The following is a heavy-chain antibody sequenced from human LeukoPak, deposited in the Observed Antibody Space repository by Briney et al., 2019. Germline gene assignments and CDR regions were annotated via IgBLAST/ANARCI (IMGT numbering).Heavy chain of an antibody. J-gene: IGHJ5*02. V-gene: IGHV4-34*01. CDR3: ARGLPIAAAGSNWFDP. CDR2: INHSGST. CDR1: GGSFSGYY. Sequence: PSETLSLTCAVYGGSFSGYYWSWIRQPPGKGQEWIGEINHSGSTNYNPSLKSRVTISVDTSKNQFSLKLSSVTAADTAVYYCARGLPIAAAGSNWFDPWGQGTLVTVSS. D-gene: IGHD6-13*01.